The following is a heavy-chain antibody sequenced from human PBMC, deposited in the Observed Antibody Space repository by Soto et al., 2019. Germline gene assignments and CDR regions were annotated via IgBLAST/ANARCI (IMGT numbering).Heavy chain of an antibody. Sequence: PGGSLRPACADSGFIFSSYAMGWVRQAPGEGLEWVSVIRGRGESIYYADSVKGRYTMHRNNSKNPLYLKIKSSRADDTVVYCCLQPFFCGSWSYRGWFDPWGPGTLVTVSS. CDR3: LQPFFCGSWSYRGWFDP. J-gene: IGHJ5*02. D-gene: IGHD3-10*01. CDR1: GFIFSSYA. V-gene: IGHV3-23*01. CDR2: IRGRGESI.